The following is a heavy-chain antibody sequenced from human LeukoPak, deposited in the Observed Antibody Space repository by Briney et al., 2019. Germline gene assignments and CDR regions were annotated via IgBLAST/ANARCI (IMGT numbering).Heavy chain of an antibody. CDR1: GFTVSSNY. CDR2: IYGGGST. Sequence: PGGSLRLSCAASGFTVSSNYMSWVRQAPGKGLEWVSVIYGGGSTYYADSVKGRFTISRDNSKNTLYLQMNSLRAEDTAVYYCARGRYYYDSSGYGYWGQGTLVTVSS. CDR3: ARGRYYYDSSGYGY. D-gene: IGHD3-22*01. V-gene: IGHV3-66*01. J-gene: IGHJ4*02.